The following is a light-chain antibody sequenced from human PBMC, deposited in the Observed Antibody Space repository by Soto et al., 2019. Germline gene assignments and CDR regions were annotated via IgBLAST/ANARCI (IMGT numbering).Light chain of an antibody. J-gene: IGKJ1*01. CDR2: GAC. V-gene: IGKV3-20*01. CDR1: QSVSSSY. CDR3: QQYGSSPEWT. Sequence: EMVLTQSPGTLSLSPGERATLSCRASQSVSSSYLAWYQQKPGQAPRLLIYGACSRATGIPDRFSGSGSGTDFTLTISRLEPEDFAVYYCQQYGSSPEWTFGQGTKVDIK.